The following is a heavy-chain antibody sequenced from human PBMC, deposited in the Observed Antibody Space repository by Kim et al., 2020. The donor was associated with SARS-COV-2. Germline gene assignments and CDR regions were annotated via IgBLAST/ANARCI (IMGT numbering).Heavy chain of an antibody. J-gene: IGHJ4*02. D-gene: IGHD6-13*01. Sequence: KYYSTSLKSRLTISKDTSTNQVDLKMTNMDPVDTATYYCARMPASIVAADYWGQGTLVTVSS. CDR2: K. V-gene: IGHV2-70*01. CDR3: ARMPASIVAADY.